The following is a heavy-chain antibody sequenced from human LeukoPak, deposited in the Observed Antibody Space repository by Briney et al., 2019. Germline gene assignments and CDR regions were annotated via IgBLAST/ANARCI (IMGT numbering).Heavy chain of an antibody. CDR2: INHSGST. CDR3: ARENGVVISSNWFDP. D-gene: IGHD3-3*01. V-gene: IGHV4-34*01. J-gene: IGHJ5*02. CDR1: GGSISSDY. Sequence: SETLSLTCNVSGGSISSDYWSWIRQPPGKGLEWIGEINHSGSTNYNPSLKSRVTISVDTSKNQFSLKLSSVTAADTAVYYCARENGVVISSNWFDPWGQGTLVTVSS.